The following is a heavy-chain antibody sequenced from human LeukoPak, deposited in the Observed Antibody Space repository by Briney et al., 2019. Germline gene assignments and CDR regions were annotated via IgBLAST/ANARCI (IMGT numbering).Heavy chain of an antibody. Sequence: PGGSLTLLCAASGFAFDDYGVSWVRQAPGKGLEWVSGINWNSGSTGYAHSGQGRFPNSRDNAKNSLYLQMNSLRVEDTALYYCASARQIGVESDAFDLGGQGKVVSVSS. CDR2: INWNSGST. J-gene: IGHJ3*01. CDR3: ASARQIGVESDAFDL. V-gene: IGHV3-20*04. CDR1: GFAFDDYG. D-gene: IGHD3-22*01.